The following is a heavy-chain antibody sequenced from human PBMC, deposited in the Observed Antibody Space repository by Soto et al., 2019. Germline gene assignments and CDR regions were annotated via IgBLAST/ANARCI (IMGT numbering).Heavy chain of an antibody. D-gene: IGHD3-10*01. CDR3: ANGRGGSGSLTPLVDL. CDR2: ISGGGDTT. CDR1: GFTFNNYA. Sequence: EVQLLESGGGLVQPGGSLRLSCAASGFTFNNYAMTWVRQAPGKGLEWVSAISGGGDTTSYADSVKGRFTVSRDGSKNTLYLQMSSLRAEDTALYYCANGRGGSGSLTPLVDLRGQGTLVTVSS. J-gene: IGHJ4*02. V-gene: IGHV3-23*01.